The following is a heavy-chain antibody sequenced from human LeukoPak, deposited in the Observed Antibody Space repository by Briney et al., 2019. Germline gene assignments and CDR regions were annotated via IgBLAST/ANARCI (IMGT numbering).Heavy chain of an antibody. CDR2: INHSGST. J-gene: IGHJ6*03. CDR1: GRSISSSRYY. Sequence: TSPTLSPTCTVSGRSISSSRYYCGWLRQPPGKGLEWFGEINHSGSTNYNPSLKSRVTISVDTSKNQFSLKLSSVTAADTAVYYCARGHIGYYYYMDVWGKGTTVTVSS. D-gene: IGHD5-12*01. V-gene: IGHV4-39*07. CDR3: ARGHIGYYYYMDV.